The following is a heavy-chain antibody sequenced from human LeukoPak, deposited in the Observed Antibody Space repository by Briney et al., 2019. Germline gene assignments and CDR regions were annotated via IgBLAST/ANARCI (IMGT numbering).Heavy chain of an antibody. CDR1: GGSISSYY. V-gene: IGHV4-59*01. CDR3: ARGIAVAAMGDY. CDR2: IYYSGST. Sequence: SETLSLTCTVSGGSISSYYWSWIRQPPGKGLEWIGYIYYSGSTNYNPSPQSRVTISVDMSKNQFSLKLSSGTAAHPAVYSCARGIAVAAMGDYWGQGTLVTVSS. J-gene: IGHJ4*02. D-gene: IGHD6-19*01.